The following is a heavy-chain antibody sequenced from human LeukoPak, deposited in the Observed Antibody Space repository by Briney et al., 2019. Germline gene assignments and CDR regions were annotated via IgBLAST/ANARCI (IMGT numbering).Heavy chain of an antibody. Sequence: PGGSLRLSCAASGFTFSSYSMNWVRQAPGKGLEWVSSISSSSSYIYYADSVKGRFTISRDNAKNSLYLQMNSLRAEDTAVYYCARESNYGRWFDPWGQGTLVTVSS. V-gene: IGHV3-21*01. CDR3: ARESNYGRWFDP. CDR2: ISSSSSYI. CDR1: GFTFSSYS. D-gene: IGHD4-11*01. J-gene: IGHJ5*02.